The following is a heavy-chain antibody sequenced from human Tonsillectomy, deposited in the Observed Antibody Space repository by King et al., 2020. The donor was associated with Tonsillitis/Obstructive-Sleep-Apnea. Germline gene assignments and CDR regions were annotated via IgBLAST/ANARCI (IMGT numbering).Heavy chain of an antibody. CDR1: GITVSSNY. V-gene: IGHV3-66*01. Sequence: VQLVESGGGLVQPGGSLRLSCAASGITVSSNYMSWVRQAPGKGLEWVSVIYSGGYTYYADSVKGRFTISRDNSKNTLYLQMNSLRAEDTAVYYCARDQKEMSTNYNFDYWGQGTLVTVSS. J-gene: IGHJ4*02. D-gene: IGHD5-24*01. CDR2: IYSGGYT. CDR3: ARDQKEMSTNYNFDY.